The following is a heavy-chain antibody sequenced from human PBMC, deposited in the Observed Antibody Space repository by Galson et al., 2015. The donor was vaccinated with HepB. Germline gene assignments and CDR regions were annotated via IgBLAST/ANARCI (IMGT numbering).Heavy chain of an antibody. V-gene: IGHV1-3*04. J-gene: IGHJ4*02. CDR2: IYTDTGNT. D-gene: IGHD1-1*01. CDR3: ARGTTGFDY. CDR1: GYTFTKNA. Sequence: SVKVSCKASGYTFTKNALHWVRQAPGQRPDWMGFIYTDTGNTKCSQKFQDRVTITRDTSTSTAYMELTSLRSEDTAVYYCARGTTGFDYWGQGTLVTVSS.